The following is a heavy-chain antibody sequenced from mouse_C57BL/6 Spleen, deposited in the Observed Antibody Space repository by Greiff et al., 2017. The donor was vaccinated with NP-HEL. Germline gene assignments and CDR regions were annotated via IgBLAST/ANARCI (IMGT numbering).Heavy chain of an antibody. D-gene: IGHD1-1*01. V-gene: IGHV1-59*01. J-gene: IGHJ1*03. Sequence: VQLQQPGAELVRPGTSVKLSCKASGYTFTSYWMHWVKQRPGQGLEWIGVIDPSDSYTNYNQKFKGKATLTVDTSSSTAYMQLSSLTSDDSAVYYCARSYYGSSDDWYFDVWGTGTTVTVSS. CDR3: ARSYYGSSDDWYFDV. CDR2: IDPSDSYT. CDR1: GYTFTSYW.